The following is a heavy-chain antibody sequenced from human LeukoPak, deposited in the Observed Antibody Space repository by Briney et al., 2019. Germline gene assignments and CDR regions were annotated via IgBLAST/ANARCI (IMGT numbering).Heavy chain of an antibody. Sequence: SETLSLTCTVSGGSISSSSYYWGWIRQPPGKGLEWIGSIYYSGSTYYNPSLKSRVTRSVDTSKNQFSLKLSSVTAADTAVYYCARLGYNWNHYYYGMDVWGQGTTVTVSS. J-gene: IGHJ6*02. CDR2: IYYSGST. V-gene: IGHV4-39*01. CDR1: GGSISSSSYY. D-gene: IGHD1-20*01. CDR3: ARLGYNWNHYYYGMDV.